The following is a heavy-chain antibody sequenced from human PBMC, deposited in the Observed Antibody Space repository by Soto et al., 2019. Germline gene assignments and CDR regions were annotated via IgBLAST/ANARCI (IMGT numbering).Heavy chain of an antibody. D-gene: IGHD2-2*01. CDR3: ARPSYCSSTRCDGYYGMDV. J-gene: IGHJ6*02. CDR1: GYTFTSYG. V-gene: IGHV1-18*01. Sequence: QVQLVQSGAEVKKPGASVKVSCKASGYTFTSYGISWVRQAPGQGLEWMGWISAYNGNTNYAQKLQGRVTMTTDTSTSTADMELRRLRSDDTAVYYCARPSYCSSTRCDGYYGMDVWGQGTTVTVSS. CDR2: ISAYNGNT.